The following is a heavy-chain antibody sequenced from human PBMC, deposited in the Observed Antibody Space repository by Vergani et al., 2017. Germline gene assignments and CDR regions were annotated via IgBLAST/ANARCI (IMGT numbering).Heavy chain of an antibody. CDR1: GFTFSSYW. D-gene: IGHD3-22*01. V-gene: IGHV3-7*01. CDR3: ARDMLQYYYDSSGYYYVEEGGFDY. J-gene: IGHJ4*02. Sequence: VQLVESGGGVVQPGRSLRLSCAASGFTFSSYWMSWVRQAPGKGLEWVANIKQDGSEKYYVDSVKGRFTISRDNAKNSLYLQMNSLRAEDTAVYYCARDMLQYYYDSSGYYYVEEGGFDYWGQGTLVTVSS. CDR2: IKQDGSEK.